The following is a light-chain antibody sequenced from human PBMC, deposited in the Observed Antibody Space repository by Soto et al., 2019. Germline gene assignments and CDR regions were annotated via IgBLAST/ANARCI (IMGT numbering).Light chain of an antibody. CDR1: QSISNC. V-gene: IGKV1-5*01. J-gene: IGKJ1*01. CDR3: QQYNSYSPT. Sequence: DIQLTGSPSTLSASVGERVAINGLASQSISNCLAWYRQKPGKAPKLLIFDASSLHSGVPSRFSGSGSGTEFTLTISSLQPDDFATYYCQQYNSYSPTFGQGTKVDIK. CDR2: DAS.